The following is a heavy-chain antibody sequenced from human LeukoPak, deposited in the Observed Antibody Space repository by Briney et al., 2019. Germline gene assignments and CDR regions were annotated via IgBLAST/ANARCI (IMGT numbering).Heavy chain of an antibody. J-gene: IGHJ4*02. CDR3: ARVFLGRELRNRFDY. V-gene: IGHV1-69*06. CDR1: GDTFSSYA. D-gene: IGHD1-26*01. CDR2: IIGIFDTA. Sequence: GASVKVSCKASGDTFSSYAISWVRQAPGQGLEWMGTIIGIFDTANYAEKFQGRVTITADKSTSTDYMELRSRIYDDTAVYYWARVFLGRELRNRFDYWGQGTLVTVSS.